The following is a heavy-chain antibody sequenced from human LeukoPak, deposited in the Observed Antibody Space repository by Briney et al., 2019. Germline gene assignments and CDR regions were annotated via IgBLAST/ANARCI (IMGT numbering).Heavy chain of an antibody. D-gene: IGHD2-15*01. J-gene: IGHJ4*02. CDR1: GGTFSSYT. CDR2: IIPILGIA. Sequence: SVKVSCKASGGTFSSYTISWVRQAPGQGLEWMGRIIPILGIANYAQKFQGRVTTTADKSTSTAYMELSSLRSEDTAVYYCARLGAVYCSGGRCWDYWAQETLVPVPS. V-gene: IGHV1-69*02. CDR3: ARLGAVYCSGGRCWDY.